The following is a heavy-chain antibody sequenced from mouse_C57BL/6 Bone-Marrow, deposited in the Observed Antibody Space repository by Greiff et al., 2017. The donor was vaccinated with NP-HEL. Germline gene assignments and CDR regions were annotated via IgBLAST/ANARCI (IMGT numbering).Heavy chain of an antibody. Sequence: VQLQQSGPELVKPGASVKISCKASGYSFTDYNMNWVKQSNGKSLEWIGVINPNYGITSYNQKFKGKATLTVDQSSSTAYLQLNSLTSEDSAVYCGASCYCGSRSFDYWGQGTTLTVSS. CDR3: ASCYCGSRSFDY. CDR2: INPNYGIT. D-gene: IGHD1-1*01. CDR1: GYSFTDYN. J-gene: IGHJ2*01. V-gene: IGHV1-39*01.